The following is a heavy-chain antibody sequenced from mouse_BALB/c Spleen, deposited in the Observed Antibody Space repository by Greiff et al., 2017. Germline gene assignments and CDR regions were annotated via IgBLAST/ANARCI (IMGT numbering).Heavy chain of an antibody. CDR1: GFSLTGYG. CDR2: IWGDGST. D-gene: IGHD2-1*01. CDR3: ARETRNFYFDY. Sequence: VQLQESGPGLVAPSQSLSITCTVSGFSLTGYGVNWVRQPPGKGLEWLGMIWGDGSTDYNSALKSRLSISKDNSKSQVFLKMNSLQTDDTARYYCARETRNFYFDYWGQGTTLTVSS. J-gene: IGHJ2*01. V-gene: IGHV2-6-7*01.